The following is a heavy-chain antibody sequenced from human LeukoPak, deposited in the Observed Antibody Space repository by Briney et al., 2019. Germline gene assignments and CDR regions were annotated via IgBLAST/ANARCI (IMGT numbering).Heavy chain of an antibody. CDR2: INPKNGGI. V-gene: IGHV1-2*06. CDR3: AREGHCSGGACYEF. Sequence: PGASVKVSCKASGYTFTDYYMHWVRQAPGQGLEWMGRINPKNGGINSAQNFQGRVTMTRDMSITTAYLDLSRLSADDTAIYYCAREGHCSGGACYEFWGQGTLVTVSS. D-gene: IGHD2-15*01. CDR1: GYTFTDYY. J-gene: IGHJ4*02.